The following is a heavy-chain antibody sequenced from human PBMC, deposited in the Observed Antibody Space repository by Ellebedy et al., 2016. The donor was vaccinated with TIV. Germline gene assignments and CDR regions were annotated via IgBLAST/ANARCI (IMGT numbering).Heavy chain of an antibody. J-gene: IGHJ6*02. CDR2: MNPNSGNT. D-gene: IGHD2-2*01. CDR3: ARGGEGGYEDIVVVPAAAIPYYYGMDV. CDR1: GYTFTSYD. Sequence: ASVKVSCXASGYTFTSYDINWVRQATGQGLEWMGWMNPNSGNTGYAQKFQGRVTMTRNTSISTAYMELSSLKSEDTAVYYCARGGEGGYEDIVVVPAAAIPYYYGMDVWGQGTTVTVSS. V-gene: IGHV1-8*01.